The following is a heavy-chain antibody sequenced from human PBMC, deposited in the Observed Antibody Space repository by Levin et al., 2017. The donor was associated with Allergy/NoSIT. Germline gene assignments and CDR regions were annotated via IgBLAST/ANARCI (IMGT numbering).Heavy chain of an antibody. D-gene: IGHD1-26*01. CDR1: GFTFSSNA. CDR2: ISGNGGST. J-gene: IGHJ3*02. Sequence: GESLKISCAASGFTFSSNAMSWVRQAPGKGLEWVSSISGNGGSTYYADSVKGRFTISRDNSKNTLFLQMNSLRAEDTALYYCARAVGSLDPFDIWGQGTMVTVSS. CDR3: ARAVGSLDPFDI. V-gene: IGHV3-23*01.